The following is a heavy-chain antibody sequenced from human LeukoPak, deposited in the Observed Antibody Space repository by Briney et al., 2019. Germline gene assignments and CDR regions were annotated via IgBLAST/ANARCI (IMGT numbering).Heavy chain of an antibody. V-gene: IGHV3-72*01. J-gene: IGHJ4*02. CDR1: GFTFSDHY. CDR3: ASSLGGYYFDY. Sequence: GGSLRLSCAASGFTFSDHYMDWVRQAPGKGLEWVGRTRNKANSYTTEYAASVKGRFTISRDDSKNSLYLQMNSLKTEDTAVYYCASSLGGYYFDYWGQGTLVTVSS. D-gene: IGHD7-27*01. CDR2: TRNKANSYTT.